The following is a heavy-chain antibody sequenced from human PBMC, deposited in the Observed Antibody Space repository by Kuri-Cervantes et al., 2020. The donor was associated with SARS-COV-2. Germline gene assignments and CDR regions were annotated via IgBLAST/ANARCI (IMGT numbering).Heavy chain of an antibody. CDR1: GFSFSNYA. CDR3: ARDPYVGSGYYLLDF. CDR2: ISYDGGYE. D-gene: IGHD3-22*01. J-gene: IGHJ4*02. V-gene: IGHV3-30*03. Sequence: GGSLRLSCAASGFSFSNYAMHWVRQAPGKGLEWVAIISYDGGYENYADSVQGRFTISRDNDKHTLYLQVNSVKTEDTAVYYCARDPYVGSGYYLLDFGGQGTLVTVSS.